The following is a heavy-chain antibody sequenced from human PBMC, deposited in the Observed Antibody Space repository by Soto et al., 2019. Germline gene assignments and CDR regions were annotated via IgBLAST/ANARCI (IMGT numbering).Heavy chain of an antibody. J-gene: IGHJ3*02. CDR2: IYYIGNT. CDR1: SGSITNGNYY. Sequence: SETLSLTCTVSSGSITNGNYYWSWIRRPPGKGLEWIGYIYYIGNTHYNPSLKSRVTISVDTSKNQFSLRLTSLTAADTAVYYCARGRNYYDSSGVGRAFDIWGQGTMVTVSS. V-gene: IGHV4-30-4*01. D-gene: IGHD3-22*01. CDR3: ARGRNYYDSSGVGRAFDI.